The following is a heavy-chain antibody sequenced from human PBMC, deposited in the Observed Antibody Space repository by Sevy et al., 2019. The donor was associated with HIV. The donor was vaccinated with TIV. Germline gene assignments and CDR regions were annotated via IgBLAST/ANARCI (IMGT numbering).Heavy chain of an antibody. J-gene: IGHJ4*02. D-gene: IGHD4-17*01. CDR1: GFSFSSYE. CDR2: ISNSGSNI. CDR3: ARDLPPSATTVAHFDY. Sequence: GGSLRLSCTASGFSFSSYEMNWVSQAPGKGLEWVSYISNSGSNIYYSDSVKGRFTISRDNAKNSLYLQMNSLRAEDTAVYYCARDLPPSATTVAHFDYWGRGTLVTVSS. V-gene: IGHV3-48*03.